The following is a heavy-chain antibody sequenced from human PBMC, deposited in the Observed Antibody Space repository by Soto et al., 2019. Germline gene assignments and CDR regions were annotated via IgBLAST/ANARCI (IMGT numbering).Heavy chain of an antibody. D-gene: IGHD3-22*01. CDR2: IYHSGST. CDR1: GGSISSYH. V-gene: IGHV4-59*08. J-gene: IGHJ6*03. CDR3: ARQVRVYPQAPDYYYYYMDF. Sequence: SETLSLTCTVSGGSISSYHWSWIRQPPGKGLEWIGFIYHSGSTNYNPSLKSRVTMSIDTSKNQFSLKLSSVTAADTAVYFCARQVRVYPQAPDYYYYYMDFWGKGTTVTVSS.